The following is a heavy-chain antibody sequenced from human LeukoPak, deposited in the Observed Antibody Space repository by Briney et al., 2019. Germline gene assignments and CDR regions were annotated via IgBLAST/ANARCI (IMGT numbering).Heavy chain of an antibody. CDR2: ISGSGSRT. V-gene: IGHV3-23*01. Sequence: PGGSLRLSCAASGFTFSGDAMSWVRQAPGKGLEWVSAISGSGSRTYYADSVKGRFTISRDNSKNTLYLRINSLRAVDTAVYYCAKEVVVSAAVGTVGFDPWGQGTLVIVSS. D-gene: IGHD6-13*01. J-gene: IGHJ5*02. CDR1: GFTFSGDA. CDR3: AKEVVVSAAVGTVGFDP.